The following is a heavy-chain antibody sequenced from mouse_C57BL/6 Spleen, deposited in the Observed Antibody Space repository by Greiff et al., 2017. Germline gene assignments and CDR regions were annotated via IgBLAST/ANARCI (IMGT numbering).Heavy chain of an antibody. V-gene: IGHV3-6*01. D-gene: IGHD2-4*01. J-gene: IGHJ4*01. CDR3: ARVDYGYAMDY. Sequence: EVKLQQSGPGLVKPSQSLSLTCSVTGYSITSGYYWNWIRQFPGNKLEWMGYISYDGSNNYNPSLKNRISITRDTSKNQFFLKLNSVTTEDTATYYCARVDYGYAMDYWGQGTSVTVSS. CDR1: GYSITSGYY. CDR2: ISYDGSN.